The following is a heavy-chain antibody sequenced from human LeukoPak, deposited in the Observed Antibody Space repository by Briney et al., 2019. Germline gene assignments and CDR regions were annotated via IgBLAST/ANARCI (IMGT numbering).Heavy chain of an antibody. CDR1: GGSISSSNW. V-gene: IGHV4-4*02. CDR3: ARAGHLSVAAPDY. J-gene: IGHJ4*02. D-gene: IGHD2-15*01. Sequence: PSETLSLTCAVSGGSISSSNWWSWVRQPPGKGLEWIGEIYHSGSTNYNPSLKSRVTISVDTSKNQFSLKLSSVTAADTAVYYCARAGHLSVAAPDYWGQGTLVTVSS. CDR2: IYHSGST.